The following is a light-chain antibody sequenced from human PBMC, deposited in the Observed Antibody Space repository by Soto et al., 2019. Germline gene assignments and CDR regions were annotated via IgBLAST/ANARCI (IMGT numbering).Light chain of an antibody. CDR2: EGS. CDR1: SSDVGSYNL. V-gene: IGLV2-23*01. CDR3: SSYAGSSTPVV. J-gene: IGLJ2*01. Sequence: QSALTQPASVSGSPGQSITISCTGTSSDVGSYNLVSWYQQHPGKAPKLMIYEGSKRPSGVSNRFSGSKSGNTASLTISGLQAEGEADYYCSSYAGSSTPVVFGGGTKVTVL.